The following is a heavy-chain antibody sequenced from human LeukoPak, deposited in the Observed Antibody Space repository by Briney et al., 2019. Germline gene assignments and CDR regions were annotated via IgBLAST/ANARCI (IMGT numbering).Heavy chain of an antibody. V-gene: IGHV7-4-1*02. J-gene: IGHJ6*03. Sequence: ASVKVSCKASGYTFTSYGMNWVRQAPGQGLEWMGWINTNTGNPTYAQGFTGRFVFSLDTSVSTAYLQISSLKAEDTAVYYCARDYDSLRYYYMDVWGKGTTVTVSS. CDR3: ARDYDSLRYYYMDV. CDR1: GYTFTSYG. CDR2: INTNTGNP. D-gene: IGHD3-3*01.